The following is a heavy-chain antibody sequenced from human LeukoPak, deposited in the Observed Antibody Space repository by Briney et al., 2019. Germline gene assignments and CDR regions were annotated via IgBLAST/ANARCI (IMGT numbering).Heavy chain of an antibody. D-gene: IGHD2-15*01. J-gene: IGHJ4*02. CDR3: ARDLSCSGGSCYSGYFDY. V-gene: IGHV1-2*02. CDR2: INPNSGGT. CDR1: GYIFTGYY. Sequence: ASVKVSCKASGYIFTGYYMHWVRQAPGQGLEWMGWINPNSGGTNYAQKFQGRVTMTRDTSISTAYMELSRLRSDDTAVYYCARDLSCSGGSCYSGYFDYWGQGTLVTVSS.